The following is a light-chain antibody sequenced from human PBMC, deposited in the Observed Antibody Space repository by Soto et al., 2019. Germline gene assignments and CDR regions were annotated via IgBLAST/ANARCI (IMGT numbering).Light chain of an antibody. J-gene: IGLJ1*01. V-gene: IGLV1-51*01. CDR2: DDN. CDR3: GSWDSSLSAHV. CDR1: SSNIGGNS. Sequence: QSAMTQPPSVSAAPGQKVTISCSGSSSNIGGNSVSWYQQLPGTAPKLLIYDDNKRPSGIPDRFSGSKSGTSATLGITGFQTGDEADYYCGSWDSSLSAHVFGTGTKLTVL.